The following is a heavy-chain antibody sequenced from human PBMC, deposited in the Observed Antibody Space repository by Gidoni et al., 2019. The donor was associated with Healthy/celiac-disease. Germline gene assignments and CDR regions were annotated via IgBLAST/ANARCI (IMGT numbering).Heavy chain of an antibody. CDR3: ATDIVVVPAAMFGPIVDY. CDR1: GFTFSRYG. Sequence: QVQLVESGGGVVQPGRSLRLSCAASGFTFSRYGMHWVRQAPGKGLEWVAVISYDGSNKYYADSVKGRFTISRDNSNNTLYLQMNSLRAEDTAVYYCATDIVVVPAAMFGPIVDYWGQGTLVTVSS. J-gene: IGHJ4*02. V-gene: IGHV3-30*03. D-gene: IGHD2-2*01. CDR2: ISYDGSNK.